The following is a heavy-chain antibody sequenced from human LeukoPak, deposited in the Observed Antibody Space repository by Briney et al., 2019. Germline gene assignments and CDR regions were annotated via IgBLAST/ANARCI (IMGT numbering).Heavy chain of an antibody. CDR3: AKYSGSYLVDY. D-gene: IGHD1-26*01. CDR2: IYYSGST. CDR1: GDSISSSSYY. J-gene: IGHJ4*02. V-gene: IGHV4-39*01. Sequence: NPSETLSLTCTVSGDSISSSSYYWGWIRQPPGKGLEWIGSIYYSGSTYYNPSLKSRVTISVDTSKNQFSLKLSSVTAADTAVYYCAKYSGSYLVDYWGQGTLVTVSS.